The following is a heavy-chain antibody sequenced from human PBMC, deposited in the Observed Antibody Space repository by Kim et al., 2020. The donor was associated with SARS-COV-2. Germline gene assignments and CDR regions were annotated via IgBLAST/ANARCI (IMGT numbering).Heavy chain of an antibody. V-gene: IGHV4-59*13. Sequence: SETLSLTCSVSGGSISNCYWSWSRQSPDTGLEWIAYIYNTCSTNSNPSLNLQIPMSVYTAKTQFSFTLNSATAADTAAYYYARSGVYRHVASGWVQWTT. D-gene: IGHD3-10*01. J-gene: IGHJ6*02. CDR2: IYNTCST. CDR1: GGSISNCY. CDR3: ARSGVYRHVASG.